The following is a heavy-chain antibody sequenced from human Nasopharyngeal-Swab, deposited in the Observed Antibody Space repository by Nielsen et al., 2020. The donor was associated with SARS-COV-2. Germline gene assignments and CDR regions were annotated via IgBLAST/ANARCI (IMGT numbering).Heavy chain of an antibody. Sequence: GSLRLSCAASGFTFSSYGMHWVRQAPGKGLEWVAVIWYDGSNKYYADSVKGRFTISRDNSKNTLYLQMNSLRAEDTAVYYCARDRGRSYGDYARKDYYYYYMDVWGKGTTVTVSS. CDR1: GFTFSSYG. V-gene: IGHV3-33*01. CDR2: IWYDGSNK. D-gene: IGHD4-17*01. CDR3: ARDRGRSYGDYARKDYYYYYMDV. J-gene: IGHJ6*03.